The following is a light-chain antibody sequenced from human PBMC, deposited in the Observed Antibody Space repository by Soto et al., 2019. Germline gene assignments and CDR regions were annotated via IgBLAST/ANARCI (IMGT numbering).Light chain of an antibody. CDR2: GNS. CDR3: QSYDSSLSGYV. V-gene: IGLV1-40*01. J-gene: IGLJ1*01. Sequence: QLVLTQPPSVSGAPGQRVTISCTGSSSNIGAGYDVHWYQQLPGTAPKFLIYGNSNRPSGVPDRFSGSKSGTSASLAITGLQAEDEADYYCQSYDSSLSGYVFGTGTKDTVL. CDR1: SSNIGAGYD.